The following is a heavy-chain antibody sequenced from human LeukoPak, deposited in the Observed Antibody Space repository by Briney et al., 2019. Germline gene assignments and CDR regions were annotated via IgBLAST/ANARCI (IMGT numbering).Heavy chain of an antibody. CDR1: GFTVSSNY. CDR3: ARDLEGPHYYGSGSLY. V-gene: IGHV3-53*01. CDR2: IYSGGST. D-gene: IGHD3-10*01. J-gene: IGHJ4*02. Sequence: GGSLRLSCAASGFTVSSNYMSWVRQAPGKGLEWVSVIYSGGSTYYADSVKGRFTISRDNSKNTLYLQMNSLRAEDTAVYYCARDLEGPHYYGSGSLYWGQGTLVTVSS.